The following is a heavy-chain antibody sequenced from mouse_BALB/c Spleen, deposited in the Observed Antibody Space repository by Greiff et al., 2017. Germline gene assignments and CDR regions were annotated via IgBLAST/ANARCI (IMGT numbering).Heavy chain of an antibody. Sequence: EVQLQESGPGLVKPSQSLSLTCTVTGYSITSDYAWNWIRQFPGNKLEWMGYISYSGSTSYNPSLKSRISITRDTSKNQFFLQLNSVTTEDTATYYCARWVLRPSYAMDYWGQGTSVTVSS. V-gene: IGHV3-2*02. CDR3: ARWVLRPSYAMDY. CDR2: ISYSGST. CDR1: GYSITSDYA. D-gene: IGHD1-2*01. J-gene: IGHJ4*01.